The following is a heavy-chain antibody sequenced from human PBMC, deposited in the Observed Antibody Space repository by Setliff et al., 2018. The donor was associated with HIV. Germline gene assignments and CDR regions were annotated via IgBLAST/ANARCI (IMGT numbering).Heavy chain of an antibody. J-gene: IGHJ1*01. CDR1: GGSIGSSSYY. D-gene: IGHD2-15*01. CDR2: IYYSGST. V-gene: IGHV4-39*01. Sequence: SETLSLTCTVSGGSIGSSSYYWGWIRQPPGKGLEWIGSIYYSGSTYYNPSLKSRVTISVDTSKNQFSLRLSSVTAADTAVYYCARARRAGSGPKYFQHWGQGTLVTVSS. CDR3: ARARRAGSGPKYFQH.